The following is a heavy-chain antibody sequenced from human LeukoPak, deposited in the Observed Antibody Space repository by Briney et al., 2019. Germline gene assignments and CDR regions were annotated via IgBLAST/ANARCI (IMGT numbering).Heavy chain of an antibody. CDR3: XXXXXXXXXXXXXXXXYXDV. V-gene: IGHV4-34*01. J-gene: IGHJ6*03. Sequence: VXXXSXXGYXWSWIRQSPGKGXXWIGEINHRGSTNYNPSLXRRVTISLDTXKNQFSLKLSSVTAADTAGYYCXXXXXXXXXXXXXXXXYXDVWGKGTTVTISS. CDR1: XXSXXGYX. CDR2: INHRGST.